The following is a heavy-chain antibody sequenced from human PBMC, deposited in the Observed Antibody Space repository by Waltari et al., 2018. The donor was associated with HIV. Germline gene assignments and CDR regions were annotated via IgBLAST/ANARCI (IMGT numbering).Heavy chain of an antibody. CDR3: VRDRQQLAPNYYYYGMDV. D-gene: IGHD6-13*01. CDR2: IFYSGNT. V-gene: IGHV4-61*08. Sequence: QVRLQQSGPGLVKPSETLSLTCTVSGGAVSSGAYYWSWIRQPPGKGLEWSGFIFYSGNTKYNPPPKSRITISIDTSKNQFSLQLSSVTAADTAVYYCVRDRQQLAPNYYYYGMDVWGQGTTVTVSS. CDR1: GGAVSSGAYY. J-gene: IGHJ6*02.